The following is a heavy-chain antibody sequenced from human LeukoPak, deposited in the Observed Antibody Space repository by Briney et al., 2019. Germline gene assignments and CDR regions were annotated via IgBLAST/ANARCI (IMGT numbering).Heavy chain of an antibody. CDR1: GGSITSYY. Sequence: PSETLSLTCTVSGGSITSYYWSWVRQPPGKGLEGVGYMYCSGTNNYSRSLKSRVNISVDTSKNQFSLKMTSVSAADTAVYYCARQGLGRSGYYGHYFDFWGQGILVTVSS. V-gene: IGHV4-59*08. D-gene: IGHD3-3*01. CDR2: MYCSGTN. CDR3: ARQGLGRSGYYGHYFDF. J-gene: IGHJ4*02.